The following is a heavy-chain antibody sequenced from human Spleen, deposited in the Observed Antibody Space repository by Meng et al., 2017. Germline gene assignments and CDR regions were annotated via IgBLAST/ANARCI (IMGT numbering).Heavy chain of an antibody. V-gene: IGHV3-11*01. D-gene: IGHD4-23*01. J-gene: IGHJ4*02. CDR2: ISTSGNTI. CDR1: GFTFSDYY. Sequence: VQLVESGGGLVQPGGSLTLSCTASGFTFSDYYMSWIRQAPGKGLEWISYISTSGNTIYYTDSVKGRFAISRDNAKNSLYLQMSSLRAEDTAVYYCARGFNGGNSGAFGYWGQVTLVTVSS. CDR3: ARGFNGGNSGAFGY.